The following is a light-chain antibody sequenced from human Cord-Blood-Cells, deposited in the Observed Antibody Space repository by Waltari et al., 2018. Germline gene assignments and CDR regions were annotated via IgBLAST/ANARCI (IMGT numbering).Light chain of an antibody. V-gene: IGKV2-28*01. CDR3: MQALQTPWT. Sequence: DIVMTQSPLSLPVTPGEPASISCRSSQSLLHSNGYNYLVWYLQKLGQSPQLLIYLGSNRASGVPDRVSGSGSGTDFTLKISRVEAEDVGVYYCMQALQTPWTFGQGTKVEIK. CDR1: QSLLHSNGYNY. CDR2: LGS. J-gene: IGKJ1*01.